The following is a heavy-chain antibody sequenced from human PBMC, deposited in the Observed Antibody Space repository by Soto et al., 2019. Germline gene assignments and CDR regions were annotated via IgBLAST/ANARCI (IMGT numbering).Heavy chain of an antibody. D-gene: IGHD3-16*02. J-gene: IGHJ5*02. CDR1: GVSINSGYYY. V-gene: IGHV4-30-4*08. CDR2: IYYTGST. CDR3: EGSYRYPGWFDP. Sequence: VQLQESGPGLVKPSQTLSLTCTVSGVSINSGYYYWSWIRQPPGKGLEWIGYIYYTGSTYSNPSLRSRVTLSLDTSNSEFSLRLDSVTAADTAIYYCEGSYRYPGWFDPWGQGTLVTLSS.